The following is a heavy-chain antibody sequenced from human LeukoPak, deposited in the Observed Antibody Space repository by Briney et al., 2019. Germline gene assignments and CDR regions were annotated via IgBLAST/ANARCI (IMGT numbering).Heavy chain of an antibody. CDR3: AREWIGMVAKSRPLDY. CDR2: IRSDGSST. Sequence: GGSLRLSCSASGFTFSSYGMHWVRQAPGNGLECVSDIRSDGSSTYYANSVKGRFTISRDNSKNTLYHQMGSLRAEDMAVYYCAREWIGMVAKSRPLDYWGQGTLVTVSS. CDR1: GFTFSSYG. D-gene: IGHD5-12*01. J-gene: IGHJ4*02. V-gene: IGHV3-64*01.